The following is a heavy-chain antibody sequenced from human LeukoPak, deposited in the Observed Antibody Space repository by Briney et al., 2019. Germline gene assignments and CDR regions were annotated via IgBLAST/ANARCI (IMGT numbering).Heavy chain of an antibody. CDR2: IYYSGST. D-gene: IGHD6-19*01. J-gene: IGHJ4*02. V-gene: IGHV4-59*08. Sequence: SETLSLTCTVSGGSISSYYWSWIRQPPGKGLEWIGYIYYSGSTNYNPSLKSRVTISVDTSKNQFSLKLSSVTAADTAVYYCARLSGGYSSGWYVGYFDYWGQGTLVTVSS. CDR1: GGSISSYY. CDR3: ARLSGGYSSGWYVGYFDY.